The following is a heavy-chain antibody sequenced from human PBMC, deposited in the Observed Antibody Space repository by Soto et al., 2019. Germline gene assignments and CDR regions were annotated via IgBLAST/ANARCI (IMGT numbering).Heavy chain of an antibody. CDR3: ARSLTIWFGELYLDY. J-gene: IGHJ4*02. CDR1: GGTFSSYA. V-gene: IGHV1-69*06. D-gene: IGHD3-10*01. CDR2: IIPIFGTA. Sequence: GASVKVSCKASGGTFSSYAISWVRQAPGQGLEWMGGIIPIFGTANYAQKFQGRVTITADKSTSTAYMELSSLRSEDTAVYYCARSLTIWFGELYLDYWGQGTLVTVSS.